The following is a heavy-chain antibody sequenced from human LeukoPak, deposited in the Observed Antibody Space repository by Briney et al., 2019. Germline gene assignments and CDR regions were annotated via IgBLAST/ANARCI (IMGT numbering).Heavy chain of an antibody. CDR1: GYKFTNYW. CDR3: ARLASSSSRSVDY. Sequence: GESLKISCKGSGYKFTNYWIAWVRQLPGQGLEWMGIIWPGDSDTRYSPSFQGQVTISADKSISTAYLQWSSLRASDSAMFYCARLASSSSRSVDYWGQGTLVTVS. V-gene: IGHV5-51*01. J-gene: IGHJ4*02. CDR2: IWPGDSDT. D-gene: IGHD6-6*01.